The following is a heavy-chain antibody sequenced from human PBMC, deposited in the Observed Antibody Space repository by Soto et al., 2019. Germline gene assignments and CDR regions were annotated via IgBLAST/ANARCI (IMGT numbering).Heavy chain of an antibody. CDR2: ISANSGNP. Sequence: QVQLVQSGPEVKKPGASVKVSCKASGYSFTSYGVSWVRQAPGQGLEWMGWISANSGNPDYAQKFRGRVTMTTETSTSTAYMYLRSLRSDDTAVYYCVRDPQRNDYWGQGTLVTVSS. CDR1: GYSFTSYG. V-gene: IGHV1-18*04. J-gene: IGHJ4*02. CDR3: VRDPQRNDY. D-gene: IGHD6-25*01.